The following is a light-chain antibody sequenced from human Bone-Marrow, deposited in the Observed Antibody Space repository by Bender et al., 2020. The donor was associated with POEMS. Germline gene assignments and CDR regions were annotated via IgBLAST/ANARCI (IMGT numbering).Light chain of an antibody. Sequence: QSALTQPASVSGSPGQSITISCTGTSSDVGSYNLVSWYQQHPGKAPKFMIYEVSKRPSGVSNRISGSKSGNTASLTISGLQAEDEADYYCCSYADSSTLVLGTGTKVTVL. V-gene: IGLV2-23*02. CDR2: EVS. J-gene: IGLJ1*01. CDR3: CSYADSSTLV. CDR1: SSDVGSYNL.